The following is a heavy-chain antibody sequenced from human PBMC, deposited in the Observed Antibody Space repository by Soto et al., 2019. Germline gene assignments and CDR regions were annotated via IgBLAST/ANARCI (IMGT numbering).Heavy chain of an antibody. CDR2: ISSSCGST. D-gene: IGHD1-26*01. CDR3: AKEYSGSYRAIDY. V-gene: IGHV3-23*01. CDR1: RFTFSSYA. Sequence: PGGSLRLSCAASRFTFSSYALGWVRQAPGKGLEWVSAISSSCGSTYYADSVKGRFTISRDNPKNTLYLQMNSLRAEDTAVYYCAKEYSGSYRAIDYWGQGTLVTVSS. J-gene: IGHJ4*02.